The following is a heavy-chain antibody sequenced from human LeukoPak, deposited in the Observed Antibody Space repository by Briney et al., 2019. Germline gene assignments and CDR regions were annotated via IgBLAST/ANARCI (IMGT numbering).Heavy chain of an antibody. J-gene: IGHJ6*03. Sequence: SETLSLTCAVYGGSFSGYYWSWIRQPPGKGLEWIGEINHSGSTNYNPSLKSRVTISVDTSKNQFSLKLSSVTAADTAVYYCARRRGVLYYYYYMDVWGKGTTVTISS. CDR2: INHSGST. CDR3: ARRRGVLYYYYYMDV. CDR1: GGSFSGYY. V-gene: IGHV4-34*01. D-gene: IGHD3-10*01.